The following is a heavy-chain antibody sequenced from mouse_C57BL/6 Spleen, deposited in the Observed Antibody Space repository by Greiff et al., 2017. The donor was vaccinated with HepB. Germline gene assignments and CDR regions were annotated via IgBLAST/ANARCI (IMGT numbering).Heavy chain of an antibody. V-gene: IGHV1-55*01. D-gene: IGHD1-2*01. CDR3: SRSQTHYYGYAMDY. CDR1: GYTFTSYW. Sequence: QVQLQQPGAELVKPGASVKMSCKASGYTFTSYWITWVKQRPGKGLEWIGDIYPGSGRTNYNEKVKSKATLTVDTAYSTTYMQLSSLTSEDSAVYYWSRSQTHYYGYAMDYWGQGTSFTVSS. J-gene: IGHJ4*01. CDR2: IYPGSGRT.